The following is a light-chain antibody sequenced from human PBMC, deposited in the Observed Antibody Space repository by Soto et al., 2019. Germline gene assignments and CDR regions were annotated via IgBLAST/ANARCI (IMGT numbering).Light chain of an antibody. CDR3: QQRSNWPRT. J-gene: IGKJ1*01. CDR1: QSVSSY. V-gene: IGKV3-11*01. CDR2: DAS. Sequence: EIVLTQSPATLSLSPGERATLSCRASQSVSSYLAWYQQKPGQAPGLLIYDASNRATGIPARFSGSGSGTEFTLTISSLEPEDFAVYYCQQRSNWPRTFGQGTKVEIK.